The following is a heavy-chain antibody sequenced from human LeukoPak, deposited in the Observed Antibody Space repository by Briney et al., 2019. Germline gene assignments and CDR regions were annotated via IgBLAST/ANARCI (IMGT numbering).Heavy chain of an antibody. CDR1: GVTLSDYG. J-gene: IGHJ4*02. Sequence: GGSLRLSCAVSGVTLSDYGMSWVRQAPGKGREWVADISDSGGRTNYADSVKGRFTISRDNAQKTLYLQTNSLRADDTAVYFCAKRGVVIRVILVGFHKEAYYFDSWGEGAVVTVSS. CDR2: ISDSGGRT. CDR3: AKRGVVIRVILVGFHKEAYYFDS. V-gene: IGHV3-23*01. D-gene: IGHD3-22*01.